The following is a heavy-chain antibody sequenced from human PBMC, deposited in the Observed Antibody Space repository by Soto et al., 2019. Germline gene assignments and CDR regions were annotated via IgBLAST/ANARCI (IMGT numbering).Heavy chain of an antibody. D-gene: IGHD3-3*01. CDR1: GFPFGTYT. CDR2: IYGGGDGI. Sequence: EVQLVESGGGLVKPGGSLRIPWVASGFPFGTYTMSWVRQAPGQGPEWLSGIYGGGDGISYADSVKGRFTISRDNSRNTLYLQMNSLRSDDTAIYYCAKDRQPDGFWPFDHWGRGTLIIVSS. J-gene: IGHJ4*02. V-gene: IGHV3-23*04. CDR3: AKDRQPDGFWPFDH.